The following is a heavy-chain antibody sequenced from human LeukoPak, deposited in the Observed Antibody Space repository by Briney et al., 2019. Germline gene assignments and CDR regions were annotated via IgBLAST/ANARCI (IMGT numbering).Heavy chain of an antibody. V-gene: IGHV4-59*10. CDR3: AGQVVGATLPYYYYMDV. D-gene: IGHD1-26*01. Sequence: PSETLSLTCAVYGGSFSGYYWSWTRQPAGKGLEWIGRIYTSGSTNYNPSLKSRVTMSVDTSKNQFSLKLSSVTAADTAVYYCAGQVVGATLPYYYYMDVWGKGTTVTISS. CDR2: IYTSGST. CDR1: GGSFSGYY. J-gene: IGHJ6*03.